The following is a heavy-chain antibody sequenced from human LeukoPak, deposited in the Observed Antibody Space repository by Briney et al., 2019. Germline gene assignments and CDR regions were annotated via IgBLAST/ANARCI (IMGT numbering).Heavy chain of an antibody. CDR1: GFSFSSYE. Sequence: GGSLRLSCAASGFSFSSYEMNWVRQAPGKGLEWVSYISRSGSIIYYADSVKGRFTISRDNAKNSLFLQMNSLRVEDTAVYYCARDRGRFDYWGQGTLVTVSS. CDR2: ISRSGSII. J-gene: IGHJ4*02. CDR3: ARDRGRFDY. D-gene: IGHD5-12*01. V-gene: IGHV3-48*03.